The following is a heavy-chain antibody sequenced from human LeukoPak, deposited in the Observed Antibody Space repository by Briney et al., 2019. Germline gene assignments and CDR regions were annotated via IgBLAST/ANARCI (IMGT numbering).Heavy chain of an antibody. CDR1: GFTFSNYW. D-gene: IGHD6-13*01. V-gene: IGHV3-7*05. Sequence: GGSLRLSCAASGFTFSNYWMSWVREAPGKGLEWVAKIKQDGGEKYYVDFVKGRFSISRDNAKNSLYLQMNSLRAEDTAVYYCARRGYGSSWSLFDYWGQGTLVTVSS. J-gene: IGHJ4*02. CDR2: IKQDGGEK. CDR3: ARRGYGSSWSLFDY.